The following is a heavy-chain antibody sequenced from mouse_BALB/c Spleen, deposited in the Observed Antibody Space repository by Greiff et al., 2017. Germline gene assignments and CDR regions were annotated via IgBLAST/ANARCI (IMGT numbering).Heavy chain of an antibody. V-gene: IGHV2-9*02. D-gene: IGHD2-14*01. CDR3: ARDREYDDPLFAY. CDR2: IWAGGST. J-gene: IGHJ3*01. CDR1: GFSLTSYG. Sequence: VKLMESGPGLVAPSQSLSITCTVSGFSLTSYGVHWVRQPPGKGLEWLGVIWAGGSTNYNSALMSRLSISKDNSKSQVFLKMNSLQTDDTAMYYCARDREYDDPLFAYWGQGTLVTVSA.